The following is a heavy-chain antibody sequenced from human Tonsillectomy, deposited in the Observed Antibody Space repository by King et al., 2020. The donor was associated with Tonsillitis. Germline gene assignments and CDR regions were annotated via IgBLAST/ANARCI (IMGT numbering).Heavy chain of an antibody. J-gene: IGHJ4*02. CDR2: MKPHSGDT. CDR1: GYTFINYD. Sequence: QLVQSGAEVKKPGASVKVSCKASGYTFINYDINWVRQATGQGLEWMGWMKPHSGDTGYAQKFQGRLTMTRNTSISTAYMELSSLRSEDTAVYYCVRGALIGVLGYWGKGTLVTVSS. V-gene: IGHV1-8*01. D-gene: IGHD3-16*02. CDR3: VRGALIGVLGY.